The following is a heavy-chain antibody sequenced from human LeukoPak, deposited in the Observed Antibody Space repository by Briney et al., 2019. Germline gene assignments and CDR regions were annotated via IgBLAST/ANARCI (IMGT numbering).Heavy chain of an antibody. CDR1: GFTFSTYA. V-gene: IGHV3-30-3*01. CDR2: ISHDGTNK. D-gene: IGHD3-22*01. CDR3: ATETGYYYDSSGYSTLLARRAPDIAPSNDY. J-gene: IGHJ4*02. Sequence: GGSLRLSCAASGFTFSTYALHWVRQAPGKGLEWVAVISHDGTNKYYADSVKGRFTISRDNSKNTLYLQMNSLRAEDTAVYYCATETGYYYDSSGYSTLLARRAPDIAPSNDYWGQGTLVTVSS.